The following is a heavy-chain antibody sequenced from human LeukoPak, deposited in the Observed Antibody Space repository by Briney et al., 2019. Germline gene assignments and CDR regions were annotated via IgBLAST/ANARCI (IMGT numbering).Heavy chain of an antibody. Sequence: GASVKVSCKASGYTFTSYDINWVRQATGQGLEWMGWMNPNSGNTGYAQKFQGRVTMTKNTSISTGYMELSSLRSENTAVYYCARVIAAHYFDYWGEGTLCTVSS. D-gene: IGHD6-6*01. CDR3: ARVIAAHYFDY. CDR2: MNPNSGNT. CDR1: GYTFTSYD. V-gene: IGHV1-8*01. J-gene: IGHJ4*02.